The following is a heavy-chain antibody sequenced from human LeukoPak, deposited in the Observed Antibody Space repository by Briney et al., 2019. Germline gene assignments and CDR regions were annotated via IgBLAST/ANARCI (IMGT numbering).Heavy chain of an antibody. CDR1: GFTFSTYW. V-gene: IGHV3-74*01. J-gene: IGHJ4*02. CDR2: ISTDGSSR. Sequence: GGSLRLSCAASGFTFSTYWMHWVRQVPGKGLVWVSGISTDGSSRSYADSVKGRFTISRDNAKNTLYLQMNSLKAEDTAVYYCARDHSSWEVPSDYWGQGTLVTVSS. CDR3: ARDHSSWEVPSDY. D-gene: IGHD6-13*01.